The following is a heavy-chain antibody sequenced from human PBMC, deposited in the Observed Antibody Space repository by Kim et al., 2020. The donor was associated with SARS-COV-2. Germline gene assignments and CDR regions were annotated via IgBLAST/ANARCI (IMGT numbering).Heavy chain of an antibody. V-gene: IGHV4-59*13. CDR1: GGSISSYY. Sequence: SETLSLTCTASGGSISSYYWSWIRQPPGKGLEWIGYIYYSGSTNYNPSLKIRVTISVDTSKNQFSLKLSSVTAADTAVYYCARGQEGHYYDSSGYWYYYGMDVWGQGTTVTVSS. CDR2: IYYSGST. CDR3: ARGQEGHYYDSSGYWYYYGMDV. J-gene: IGHJ6*02. D-gene: IGHD3-22*01.